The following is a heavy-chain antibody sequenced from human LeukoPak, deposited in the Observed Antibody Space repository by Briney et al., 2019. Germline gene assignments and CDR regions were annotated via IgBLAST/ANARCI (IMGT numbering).Heavy chain of an antibody. CDR3: ARGGPDYYGSGSPYYFDY. J-gene: IGHJ4*02. CDR2: INSDGSST. D-gene: IGHD3-10*01. V-gene: IGHV3-74*01. CDR1: GFTLSSYW. Sequence: PGGSLRLSCAASGFTLSSYWMHWVRQAPGKGLVWVSRINSDGSSTSYADSVKGRFTISRDNAKNTLYLQMNSLRAEDTAVYYCARGGPDYYGSGSPYYFDYWGQGTLVTVSS.